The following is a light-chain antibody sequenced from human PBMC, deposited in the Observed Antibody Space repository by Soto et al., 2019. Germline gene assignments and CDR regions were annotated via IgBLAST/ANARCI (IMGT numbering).Light chain of an antibody. V-gene: IGKV1-5*03. Sequence: DIQMTQSPPTLSASVGDRVTITCRASQTISTWLAWYQQKPGKAPKLLIYKASKLENGVPSRFSGSGSGTEFTLTIISLQPDDFATYYCQQYNSYSTFGQGTKVEIK. CDR3: QQYNSYST. CDR1: QTISTW. CDR2: KAS. J-gene: IGKJ1*01.